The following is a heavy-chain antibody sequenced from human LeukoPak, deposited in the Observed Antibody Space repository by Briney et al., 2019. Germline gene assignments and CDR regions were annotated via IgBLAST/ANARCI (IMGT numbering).Heavy chain of an antibody. Sequence: PGGSLRLSSSGSGFTYITPPMHWAPHAPGKGKEFVSGSSGTGGSTYYADSAKGRFIISRDHSKNTVYLQMSSLRPEDTAMYYCVNQISGWVNWGQGTLVTVSS. CDR1: GFTYITPP. V-gene: IGHV3-64D*06. CDR3: VNQISGWVN. CDR2: SSGTGGST. J-gene: IGHJ4*02. D-gene: IGHD6-19*01.